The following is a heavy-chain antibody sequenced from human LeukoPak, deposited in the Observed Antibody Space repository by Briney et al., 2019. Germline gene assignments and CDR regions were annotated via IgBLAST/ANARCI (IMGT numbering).Heavy chain of an antibody. CDR1: GFTVSSSY. D-gene: IGHD6-13*01. Sequence: PGGSLRPSCAASGFTVSSSYMSWVRQAPGKGLEWVSVIYSGGSTYYADSVKGRFTISRDNSKNTLYLQMNSLRAEDTAVYYCASIPGYSSSWTLYWGQGMLVTVSS. V-gene: IGHV3-66*01. J-gene: IGHJ4*02. CDR3: ASIPGYSSSWTLY. CDR2: IYSGGST.